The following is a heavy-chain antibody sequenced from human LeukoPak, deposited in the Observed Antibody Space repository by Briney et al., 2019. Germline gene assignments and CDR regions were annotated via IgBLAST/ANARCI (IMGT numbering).Heavy chain of an antibody. CDR3: ARARAAEEDAFDI. D-gene: IGHD6-25*01. J-gene: IGHJ3*02. CDR1: GGTFSSYA. CDR2: IIPILGTA. V-gene: IGHV1-69*01. Sequence: ASVKVSCKASGGTFSSYAISWVRQAPGQGLEWMGGIIPILGTANYAQKFQGRVTITADESTSTAYMELSSLRSEDTAVYYCARARAAEEDAFDIWGQGTMVTVSS.